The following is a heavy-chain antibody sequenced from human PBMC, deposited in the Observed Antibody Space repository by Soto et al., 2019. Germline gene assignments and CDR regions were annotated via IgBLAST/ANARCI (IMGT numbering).Heavy chain of an antibody. D-gene: IGHD6-19*01. CDR3: ASIAVAANY. J-gene: IGHJ4*02. Sequence: RLSCAASGFTFSSYGMRWVRQAPGKGLEWVAVIWYDGSNKYYADSVKGRFTISRDNSKNTLYLQMNSLRAEDTAVYYCASIAVAANYWGQGTLVTVSS. CDR2: IWYDGSNK. V-gene: IGHV3-33*01. CDR1: GFTFSSYG.